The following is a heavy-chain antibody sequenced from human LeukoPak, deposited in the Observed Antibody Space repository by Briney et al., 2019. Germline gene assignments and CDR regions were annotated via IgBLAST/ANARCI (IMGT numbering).Heavy chain of an antibody. Sequence: SETLSLTCNVSGASISSYYWSWIRQPPGKGLEWIGYIYYSGSTYYNPSLKSRVTISVDTSKNQFSLKLSSVTAADTAVYYCARADTIVDYWGQGTLVTVSS. D-gene: IGHD6-19*01. CDR3: ARADTIVDY. J-gene: IGHJ4*02. V-gene: IGHV4-59*06. CDR1: GASISSYY. CDR2: IYYSGST.